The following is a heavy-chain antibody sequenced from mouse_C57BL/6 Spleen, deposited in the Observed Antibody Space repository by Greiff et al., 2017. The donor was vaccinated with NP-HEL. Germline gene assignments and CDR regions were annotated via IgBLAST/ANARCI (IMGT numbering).Heavy chain of an antibody. CDR3: ARGNYDYEGGLDY. J-gene: IGHJ2*01. CDR2: INPSSGYT. V-gene: IGHV1-7*01. D-gene: IGHD2-4*01. CDR1: GYTFTSYW. Sequence: VQLQESGAELAKPGASVKLSCKASGYTFTSYWMHWVKQRPVQGLEWIGYINPSSGYTKYNQKFKDKATLTADKSSSTAYMQLSSLTYEDSAVYYCARGNYDYEGGLDYWGQGTTLTVSS.